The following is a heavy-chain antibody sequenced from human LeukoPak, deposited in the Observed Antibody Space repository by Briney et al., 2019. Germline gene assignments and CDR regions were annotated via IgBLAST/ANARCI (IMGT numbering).Heavy chain of an antibody. D-gene: IGHD3-10*01. V-gene: IGHV3-23*01. CDR3: AKDGGSSYGMDV. CDR2: ISGSGGST. Sequence: GGSLRLSCAASGFTFSSYAMSWVRQAPGKGLEWVSAISGSGGSTYYADSVKGRFTISRDNSKKTLYLQMNSLRAEDTAVYYCAKDGGSSYGMDVWGQGTTVTVSS. CDR1: GFTFSSYA. J-gene: IGHJ6*02.